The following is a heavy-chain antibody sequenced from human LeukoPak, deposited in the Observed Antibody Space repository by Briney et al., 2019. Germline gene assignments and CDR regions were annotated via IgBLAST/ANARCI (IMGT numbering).Heavy chain of an antibody. CDR2: ISGSGHDI. J-gene: IGHJ6*04. V-gene: IGHV3-11*04. Sequence: GGSLRLSCAASGFTFSDSYMTWVRQAPGKGVEWVAYISGSGHDINYSDSVKGRFTISRDNAKNSLYLQMSSLRAEDTAVYYCAELGITMIGGVWGKGTTVTISS. CDR1: GFTFSDSY. CDR3: AELGITMIGGV. D-gene: IGHD3-10*02.